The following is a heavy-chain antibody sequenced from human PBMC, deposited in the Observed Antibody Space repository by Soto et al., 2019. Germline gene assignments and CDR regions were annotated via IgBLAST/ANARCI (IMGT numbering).Heavy chain of an antibody. CDR1: GGSIIRGDYY. Sequence: SSETLSLTCTVSGGSIIRGDYYWIWIRQPPGKGLEWIGYIYYSGSTYYNPSLKSRVTISVDTSKNQFSLKLSSVTAADTAVYYCARVYNLDIVVVVAATENAFDIWGQGTMVTVSS. J-gene: IGHJ3*02. D-gene: IGHD2-15*01. V-gene: IGHV4-30-4*01. CDR2: IYYSGST. CDR3: ARVYNLDIVVVVAATENAFDI.